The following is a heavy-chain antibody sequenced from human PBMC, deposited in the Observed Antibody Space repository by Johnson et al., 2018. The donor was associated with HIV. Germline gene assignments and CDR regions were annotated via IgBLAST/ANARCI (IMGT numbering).Heavy chain of an antibody. CDR3: SKDIGYSSGLGNTAFDM. V-gene: IGHV3-9*01. CDR2: ITCNSRGI. D-gene: IGHD6-19*01. Sequence: QLVESGGGLVQPGRSLRLSCAASEFTFDDYGMHWVRQAPGKGLEWVSTITCNSRGIGYAGSVKGRFTISRDNARRSLHLQMSGLRAGDTALYYCSKDIGYSSGLGNTAFDMWGLGTIVTVSS. J-gene: IGHJ3*02. CDR1: EFTFDDYG.